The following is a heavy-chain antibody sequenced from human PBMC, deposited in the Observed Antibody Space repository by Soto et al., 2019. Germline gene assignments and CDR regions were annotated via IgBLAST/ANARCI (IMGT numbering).Heavy chain of an antibody. CDR2: IIPIFGTA. CDR3: ASHSGSSPEGRYYYGMDV. J-gene: IGHJ6*02. V-gene: IGHV1-69*12. CDR1: GGTFSSYA. D-gene: IGHD1-26*01. Sequence: QVQLVQSGAEVKKPGSSVKVSCKASGGTFSSYAISWVRQAPGQGLEWMGGIIPIFGTADYAQKFQGRVTIPADESTRTAYMGLSSLRSEDTAVYYCASHSGSSPEGRYYYGMDVWGPGTTVTVSS.